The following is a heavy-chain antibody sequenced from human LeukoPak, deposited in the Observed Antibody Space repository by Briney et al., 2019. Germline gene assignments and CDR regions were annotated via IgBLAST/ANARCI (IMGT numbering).Heavy chain of an antibody. V-gene: IGHV4-59*08. CDR2: ISNSVYT. J-gene: IGHJ4*02. CDR3: ARHARSDYANAKFDY. Sequence: PETLSLTCTVPGDSICTYSRSWIRHPPGKGLEWIGYISNSVYTNYNPSLTSAVTMSVDTSKKTFSLKLTSVAAADTAVYYCARHARSDYANAKFDYWGQGALVTVSS. D-gene: IGHD6-25*01. CDR1: GDSICTYS.